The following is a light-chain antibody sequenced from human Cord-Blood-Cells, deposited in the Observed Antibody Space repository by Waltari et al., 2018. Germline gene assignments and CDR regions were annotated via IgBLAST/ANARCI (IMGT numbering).Light chain of an antibody. CDR1: SLRSYY. CDR3: NSRDSSGNHYV. J-gene: IGLJ1*01. V-gene: IGLV3-19*01. CDR2: GQN. Sequence: DPAVSVALGQTVRITCQGDSLRSYYASWYQQKPGQAPVRVTYGQNNRPAGIPDRFSGSSSGNTAPLTITGAQAEDEADYYCNSRDSSGNHYVFGTGTKVTVL.